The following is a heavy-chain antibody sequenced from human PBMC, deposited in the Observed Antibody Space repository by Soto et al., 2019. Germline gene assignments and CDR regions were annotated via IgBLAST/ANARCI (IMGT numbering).Heavy chain of an antibody. CDR2: MNPNSGNT. Sequence: VKVSCKASGCTFTSYDINWVRQATGQGREWMGWMNPNSGNTGYAQKFQGRVTMTRDTSISTAYMELSSLRSEDTAVYYCARCSWGYDSSGYSYYYYGMDVWGQGTTVTVSS. CDR3: ARCSWGYDSSGYSYYYYGMDV. J-gene: IGHJ6*02. V-gene: IGHV1-8*01. D-gene: IGHD3-22*01. CDR1: GCTFTSYD.